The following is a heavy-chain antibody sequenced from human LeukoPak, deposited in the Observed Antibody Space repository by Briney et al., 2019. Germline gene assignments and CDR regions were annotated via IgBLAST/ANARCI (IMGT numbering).Heavy chain of an antibody. CDR3: ARSSYPYYFDY. V-gene: IGHV3-74*01. CDR1: GFAFNTYW. Sequence: GGSLRLSCAASGFAFNTYWMHWVRQAPGKGVVWVSRINHDGSDTIYADSVKGRFTIYRDNAKDTLYLQMISLRVEDTAVYYCARSSYPYYFDYWGQGTLVTVSS. CDR2: INHDGSDT. J-gene: IGHJ4*02.